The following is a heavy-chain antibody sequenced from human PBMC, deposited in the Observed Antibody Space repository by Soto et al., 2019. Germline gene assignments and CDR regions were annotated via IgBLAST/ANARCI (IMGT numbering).Heavy chain of an antibody. CDR1: GGAFSSDA. J-gene: IGHJ4*02. CDR2: IIPIFGTA. CDR3: ARDLTTYYYDSSGPKGFDY. D-gene: IGHD3-22*01. Sequence: GASVKVSCKASGGAFSSDAISWVRQAPGQGLEWMGGIIPIFGTANYAQKFQGRVTITADESTSTAYMELSSLRSEDTAVYYCARDLTTYYYDSSGPKGFDYWGQGTLVTVSS. V-gene: IGHV1-69*13.